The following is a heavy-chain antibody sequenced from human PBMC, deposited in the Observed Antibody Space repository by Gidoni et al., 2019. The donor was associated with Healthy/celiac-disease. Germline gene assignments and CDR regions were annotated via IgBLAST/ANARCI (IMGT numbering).Heavy chain of an antibody. CDR1: GGSLSSSNW. D-gene: IGHD2-15*01. Sequence: QVPLQESGPGLVKPSGTLSLTCAVSGGSLSSSNWWSWVRRSPGKGLEWIGEIYPSGSTNDNPSLKSRVTIAGDKSKNQCSLKLSSVTAADTAVYYCARDGASVVAAREDYYYGMDVWGQGTTVTVSS. V-gene: IGHV4-4*02. CDR2: IYPSGST. CDR3: ARDGASVVAAREDYYYGMDV. J-gene: IGHJ6*02.